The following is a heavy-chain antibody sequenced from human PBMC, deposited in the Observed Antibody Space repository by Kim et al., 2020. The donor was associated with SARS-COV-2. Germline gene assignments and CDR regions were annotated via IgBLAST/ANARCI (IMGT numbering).Heavy chain of an antibody. D-gene: IGHD5-18*01. CDR3: VKRPLQIQTFDY. V-gene: IGHV3-64D*09. J-gene: IGHJ4*02. Sequence: YYADSVKGRFTIARDNSKNTLYLQMSSLRAEDTAVYYCVKRPLQIQTFDYWGQGTLVTVSS.